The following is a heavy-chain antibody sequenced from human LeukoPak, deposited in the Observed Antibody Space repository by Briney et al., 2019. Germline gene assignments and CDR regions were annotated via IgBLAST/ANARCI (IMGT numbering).Heavy chain of an antibody. CDR2: INPNSGGT. J-gene: IGHJ6*03. D-gene: IGHD6-19*01. CDR1: GYTFTGYY. Sequence: ASVKVSCKASGYTFTGYYMHWVRQAPGQRLEWMGWINPNSGGTNYAQKFQGRVTMTRNTSISTAYMEVSSLRYEDTAVYYCARRAVDNSYYYYMDVWGKGTTVTVSS. CDR3: ARRAVDNSYYYYMDV. V-gene: IGHV1-2*02.